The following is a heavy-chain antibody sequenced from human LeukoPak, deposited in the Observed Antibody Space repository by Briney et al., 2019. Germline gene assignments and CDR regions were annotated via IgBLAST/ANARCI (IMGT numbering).Heavy chain of an antibody. CDR3: AKVPYSYGRPSYYYYGMDV. Sequence: GGSLRLSCAASGFTFSSYAMSWVRQAPGKGLEWVSAISGSGGSTYYADSVKGRFTISRDNSKNTLYLQMNSLRAEDTAVYYCAKVPYSYGRPSYYYYGMDVWGQGTTVTVSS. J-gene: IGHJ6*02. V-gene: IGHV3-23*01. CDR2: ISGSGGST. CDR1: GFTFSSYA. D-gene: IGHD5-18*01.